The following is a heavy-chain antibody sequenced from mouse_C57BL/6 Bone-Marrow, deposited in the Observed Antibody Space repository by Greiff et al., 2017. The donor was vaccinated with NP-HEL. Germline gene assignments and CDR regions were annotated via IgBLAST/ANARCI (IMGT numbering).Heavy chain of an antibody. J-gene: IGHJ3*01. CDR3: ARSIFFAY. V-gene: IGHV1-50*01. Sequence: QVQLKQPGAELVKPGASVKLSCKASGYTFTSYWMQWVKQRPGQGLEWIGEIDPSDSYTNYNQQFKGKATLTVDTSSSTAYMQLSSLTSEDSAVYHCARSIFFAYWGQGTLVTVSA. CDR1: GYTFTSYW. CDR2: IDPSDSYT.